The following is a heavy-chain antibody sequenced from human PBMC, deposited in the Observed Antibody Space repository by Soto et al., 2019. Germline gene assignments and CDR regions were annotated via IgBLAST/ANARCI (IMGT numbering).Heavy chain of an antibody. CDR1: GGSISSYY. J-gene: IGHJ6*02. D-gene: IGHD2-2*01. V-gene: IGHV4-59*01. Sequence: SETLSLTCTVSGGSISSYYWSWIRQPPGKGLEWIGYIYYSGSTNYNPSLKSRVTISVDTSKNQFSLKLSSVTAADTAVYYCARDEGRYCSSTSCPTPYYYYGMDVWGQGTTVTVSS. CDR2: IYYSGST. CDR3: ARDEGRYCSSTSCPTPYYYYGMDV.